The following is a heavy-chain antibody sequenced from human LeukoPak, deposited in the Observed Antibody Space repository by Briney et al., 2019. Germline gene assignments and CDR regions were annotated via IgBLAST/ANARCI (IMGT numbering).Heavy chain of an antibody. V-gene: IGHV3-7*01. Sequence: GGSLRLSCAASGFTFSSYWMSWVRQAPGKGLEWVANIKQDGSEKYYVDSVKGRFTISRDNAKNSLYLQMNSLRAEDTAVYYCARGIAVAEDAFDIWGQGTMVTVSS. J-gene: IGHJ3*02. CDR2: IKQDGSEK. CDR1: GFTFSSYW. D-gene: IGHD6-19*01. CDR3: ARGIAVAEDAFDI.